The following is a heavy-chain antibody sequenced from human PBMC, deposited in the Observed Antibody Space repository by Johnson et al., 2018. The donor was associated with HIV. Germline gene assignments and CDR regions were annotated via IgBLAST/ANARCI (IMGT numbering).Heavy chain of an antibody. J-gene: IGHJ3*02. V-gene: IGHV3-74*01. D-gene: IGHD3-22*01. CDR1: GFTFSSYW. Sequence: VQLVESGGGLVQPGGSLRLSCAASGFTFSSYWMHWVRQAPGKGLVWVSRINSDGSSTSYADSVKGRVTIPSDNAKHTLYLQMNSLRAEDTAVYYCARDLHDSSGYYYEGDAFDIWGQGTMVTVSS. CDR3: ARDLHDSSGYYYEGDAFDI. CDR2: INSDGSST.